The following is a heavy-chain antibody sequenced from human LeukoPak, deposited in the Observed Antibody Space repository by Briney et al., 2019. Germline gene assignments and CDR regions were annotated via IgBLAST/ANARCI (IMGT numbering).Heavy chain of an antibody. CDR1: GYTFTSYY. CDR3: ARYTKDPYYYYYGMDV. V-gene: IGHV1-2*02. CDR2: INPNSGGT. Sequence: ASVKVSCKASGYTFTSYYMHWVRQAPGQGLEWMGWINPNSGGTNYAQKFQGRVTMTRDTSISTAYMELSSLRSDDTAVYYCARYTKDPYYYYYGMDVWGQGTTVTVSS. D-gene: IGHD2-8*01. J-gene: IGHJ6*02.